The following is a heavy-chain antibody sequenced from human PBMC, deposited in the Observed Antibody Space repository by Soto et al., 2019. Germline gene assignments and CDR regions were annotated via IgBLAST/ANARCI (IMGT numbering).Heavy chain of an antibody. Sequence: GGSLRLSCAASGFTFSSYAMSWVRQAPGKGLEWVSAISGSGGSTYYADSVKGRFTISRDNSKNTLYLQMNSLRAEDTAVYYCAKGYYSGYYYDSSGYYFDYWGQGTLVTVSS. D-gene: IGHD3-22*01. V-gene: IGHV3-23*01. CDR3: AKGYYSGYYYDSSGYYFDY. CDR2: ISGSGGST. J-gene: IGHJ4*02. CDR1: GFTFSSYA.